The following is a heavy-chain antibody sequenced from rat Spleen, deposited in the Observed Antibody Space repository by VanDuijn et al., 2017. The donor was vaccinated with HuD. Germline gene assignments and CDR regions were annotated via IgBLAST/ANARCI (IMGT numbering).Heavy chain of an antibody. J-gene: IGHJ3*01. D-gene: IGHD1-12*01. CDR1: GFSLTSNG. Sequence: QVQLKESGPGLVQPSQTLSLTCTVSGFSLTSNGVSWVRQPPGKGLEWIAAISSGGSTYYNSALKSRLSISRDTSKSQLFLIMTNRKTRGTAIYFFTRAHDYDECYPFAYWGQGTLVTFYS. V-gene: IGHV2S12*01. CDR3: TRAHDYDECYPFAY. CDR2: ISSGGST.